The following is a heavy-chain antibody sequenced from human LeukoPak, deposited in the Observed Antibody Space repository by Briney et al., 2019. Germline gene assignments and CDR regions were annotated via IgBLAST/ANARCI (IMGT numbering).Heavy chain of an antibody. D-gene: IGHD3-10*01. V-gene: IGHV4-31*03. CDR3: ARDRRGFGELPGNWFDP. J-gene: IGHJ5*02. Sequence: SETLSLTCTVSGGSISSGGYCWGWLPQHPGKGLEWIVYIIYSGSTYYNPSLKSRVTISVDTSKNQFSLKLRSVTAADTAVYYCARDRRGFGELPGNWFDPWGQGTLVTVSS. CDR2: IIYSGST. CDR1: GGSISSGGYC.